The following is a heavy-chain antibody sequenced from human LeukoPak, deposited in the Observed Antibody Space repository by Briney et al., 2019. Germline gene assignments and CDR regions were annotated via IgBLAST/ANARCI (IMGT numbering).Heavy chain of an antibody. J-gene: IGHJ4*02. CDR2: ISYDGSNK. CDR1: GFTFSSYA. Sequence: GGSLRLSCAASGFTFSSYAMHWVRQAPGKGLEWVAVISYDGSNKYYADSVKGRFTISRDNSKNTLYLQMNSLRAEDTAVYYCARAHSYDSSPFDYWGQGTLVTVSS. D-gene: IGHD3-22*01. V-gene: IGHV3-30*01. CDR3: ARAHSYDSSPFDY.